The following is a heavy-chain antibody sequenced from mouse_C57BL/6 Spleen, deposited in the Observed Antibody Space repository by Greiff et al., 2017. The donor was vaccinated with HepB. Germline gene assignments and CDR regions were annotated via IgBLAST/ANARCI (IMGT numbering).Heavy chain of an antibody. Sequence: EVKLVESGGGLVQPGGSMKLSCVASGFTFSNYWMNWVRQSPEKGLEWVAQIRLKSDNYATHYAESVKGRFTISRDDSKSSVYLQMNNLRAEDTGIYYCTAIGRGYYYFDYWGQGTTLTVSS. V-gene: IGHV6-3*01. CDR3: TAIGRGYYYFDY. D-gene: IGHD1-1*01. CDR1: GFTFSNYW. J-gene: IGHJ2*01. CDR2: IRLKSDNYAT.